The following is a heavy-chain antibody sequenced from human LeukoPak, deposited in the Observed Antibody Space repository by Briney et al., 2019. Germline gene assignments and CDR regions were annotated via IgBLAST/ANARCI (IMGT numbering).Heavy chain of an antibody. CDR2: IKKDGSEK. D-gene: IGHD6-19*01. CDR3: AKTLRQWLVLSAFYI. CDR1: GFTFSSYW. Sequence: GGSLRLSCAASGFTFSSYWMSWVRQAPGKGLEWVANIKKDGSEKYYVDSVKGRFTISRDNANTSLYLQMNSLRAEDTAVYYCAKTLRQWLVLSAFYIWGQGTMVTVSS. J-gene: IGHJ3*02. V-gene: IGHV3-7*01.